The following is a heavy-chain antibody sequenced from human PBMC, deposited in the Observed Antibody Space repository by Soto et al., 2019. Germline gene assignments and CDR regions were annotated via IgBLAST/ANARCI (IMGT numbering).Heavy chain of an antibody. CDR1: GGTFSIYT. J-gene: IGHJ6*02. CDR2: IIPILGIA. Sequence: QVQLVQSGAEVKKPGSSVKVSCKASGGTFSIYTISWVRQAPGQGLEWMGRIIPILGIANYAQKFQGRVTITADKSTSTAYMELSSLRSEDTAVYYCASELRSGWSRYSYYYGMDVWGQGTTVTVSS. D-gene: IGHD6-19*01. V-gene: IGHV1-69*02. CDR3: ASELRSGWSRYSYYYGMDV.